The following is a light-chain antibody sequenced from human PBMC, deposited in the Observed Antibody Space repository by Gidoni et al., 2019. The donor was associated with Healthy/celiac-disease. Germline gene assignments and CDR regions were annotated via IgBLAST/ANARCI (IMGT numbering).Light chain of an antibody. CDR3: QQRRT. CDR1: QSVSSY. Sequence: EIVLTQSPATLSLSPGERATLSCRASQSVSSYLAWYQQKPGQAPRLLIYDASRFSGSGSGTDFTLTISSLEPEDFAVYYCQQRRTFGPGTKVDIK. CDR2: DAS. V-gene: IGKV3-11*01. J-gene: IGKJ3*01.